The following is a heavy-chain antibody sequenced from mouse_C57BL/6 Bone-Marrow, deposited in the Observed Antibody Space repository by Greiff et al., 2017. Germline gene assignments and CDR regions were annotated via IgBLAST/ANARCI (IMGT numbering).Heavy chain of an antibody. V-gene: IGHV5-6*01. Sequence: EVQVVESGGDLVKPGGSLKLSCAASGFTFSSYGMSWVRQTPDKRLEWVATISSGGSYTYYPASVKGRVTISRDNAKNTLYLQRSSLKSEDTAMYYCARHTGPGYFDYWGQGTTLTVSS. D-gene: IGHD4-1*01. CDR2: ISSGGSYT. CDR1: GFTFSSYG. J-gene: IGHJ2*01. CDR3: ARHTGPGYFDY.